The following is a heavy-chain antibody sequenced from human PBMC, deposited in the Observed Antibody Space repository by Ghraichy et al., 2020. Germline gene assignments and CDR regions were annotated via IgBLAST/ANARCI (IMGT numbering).Heavy chain of an antibody. D-gene: IGHD4-17*01. V-gene: IGHV3-23*01. CDR3: AREMGDYIFSAFDR. CDR1: GFNFRTHA. Sequence: GESLRLSCVVSGFNFRTHAMSWVRQAPGKGLEWVSSVSGSGGITYHAASVKGRFTISRDNSEDTLYLEMNSLGAEDTALYYCAREMGDYIFSAFDRWGQGTLVTISS. CDR2: VSGSGGIT. J-gene: IGHJ3*02.